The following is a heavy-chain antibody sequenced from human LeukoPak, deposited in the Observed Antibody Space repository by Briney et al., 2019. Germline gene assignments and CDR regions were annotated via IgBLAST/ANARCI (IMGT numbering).Heavy chain of an antibody. J-gene: IGHJ5*02. CDR1: GFTFSSYS. V-gene: IGHV3-48*01. D-gene: IGHD3-10*01. CDR2: ISSASNTI. CDR3: ARDGWFGDYNWFDP. Sequence: GESLRLSCAASGFTFSSYSMNWVRQAPGKGLEWVSYISSASNTIYYAYSVKGRFTISRDNAKNSLYLQMNSLRAEDTAMYYCARDGWFGDYNWFDPWGQGTLVTVSS.